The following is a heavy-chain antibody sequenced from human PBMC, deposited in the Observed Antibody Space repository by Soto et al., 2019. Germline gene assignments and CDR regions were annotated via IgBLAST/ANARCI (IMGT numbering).Heavy chain of an antibody. D-gene: IGHD3-10*02. CDR1: GFTFSSYA. J-gene: IGHJ6*02. V-gene: IGHV3-23*01. CDR2: ISGSGGST. Sequence: PGGSLRLSCAASGFTFSSYAMSWVRQAPGKGLEWVSAISGSGGSTYYADSVKGRFTISRDNSKNTLYLQMSSLRAEDTAVYYCVKDQMLTRSYGMDVWGQGTTVTVSS. CDR3: VKDQMLTRSYGMDV.